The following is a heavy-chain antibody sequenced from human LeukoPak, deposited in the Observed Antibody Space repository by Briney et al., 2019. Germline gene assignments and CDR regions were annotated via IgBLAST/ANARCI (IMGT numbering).Heavy chain of an antibody. CDR2: IYTSGST. CDR3: ARGGIIAAAGTGWFDP. CDR1: GGSISSGSYY. V-gene: IGHV4-61*02. Sequence: SETLSLTCTVSGGSISSGSYYWSWIRQPPGKGLEWIGRIYTSGSTNYNPSLKSRVTMSVDTSKNQFSLKLSSVTAADTAVYYCARGGIIAAAGTGWFDPWGQGTLVTVSS. J-gene: IGHJ5*02. D-gene: IGHD6-13*01.